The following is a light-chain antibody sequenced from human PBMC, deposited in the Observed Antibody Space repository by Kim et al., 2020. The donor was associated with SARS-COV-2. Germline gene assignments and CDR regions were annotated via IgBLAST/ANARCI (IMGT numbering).Light chain of an antibody. V-gene: IGKV1-8*01. Sequence: AIRITQSPSSLSASTGDRVTITCRASQGISSYLAWYQQKPGKAPKLLIYAASTLQSGVPSRFSGSGSGTDFTLTISCLQSEDFATYYCQQSYSTPRTFGQGTKLEI. CDR1: QGISSY. CDR3: QQSYSTPRT. J-gene: IGKJ2*01. CDR2: AAS.